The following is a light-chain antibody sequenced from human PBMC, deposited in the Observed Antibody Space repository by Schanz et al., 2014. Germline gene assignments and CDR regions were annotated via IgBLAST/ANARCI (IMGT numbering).Light chain of an antibody. CDR1: SSDVGTYNY. V-gene: IGLV2-8*01. CDR2: DVR. Sequence: QSVLTQPASVSGSPGQSVTISCTGTSSDVGTYNYVSWYQQHPGKAPKVMIYDVRKRPSGVPDRFSGSKSGNTASLTVSGLQAEDEADYYCSSYAGSNNLVFGGGTKLTVL. J-gene: IGLJ3*02. CDR3: SSYAGSNNLV.